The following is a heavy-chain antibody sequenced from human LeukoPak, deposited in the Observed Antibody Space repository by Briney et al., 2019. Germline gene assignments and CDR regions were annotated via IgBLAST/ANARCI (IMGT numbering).Heavy chain of an antibody. J-gene: IGHJ4*02. CDR1: GGTFSSYA. CDR2: IIPIFGTA. V-gene: IGHV1-69*13. D-gene: IGHD5-18*01. CDR3: ATGTAMVTWLDY. Sequence: ASVKVSCKASGGTFSSYAISWLRQAPGQGLEWMGGIIPIFGTANYAQKFQGRVTITADDSTSTAYMELSSLRSEDTAVYYCATGTAMVTWLDYWGQGTLVTVSS.